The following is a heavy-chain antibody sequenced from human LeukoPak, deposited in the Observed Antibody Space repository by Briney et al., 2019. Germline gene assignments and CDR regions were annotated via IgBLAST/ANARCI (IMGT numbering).Heavy chain of an antibody. J-gene: IGHJ4*02. CDR2: IYYSGST. Sequence: PSETLSLTCTVSGVSISSGGYYWSRIRQHPGKGLVWNGYIYYSGSTYYNPSLKSRVTISVVTSKNQFSLKLSSVTAADTAVYCCTLELGGFDYWGQGTLVTVSS. V-gene: IGHV4-31*03. D-gene: IGHD1-26*01. CDR1: GVSISSGGYY. CDR3: TLELGGFDY.